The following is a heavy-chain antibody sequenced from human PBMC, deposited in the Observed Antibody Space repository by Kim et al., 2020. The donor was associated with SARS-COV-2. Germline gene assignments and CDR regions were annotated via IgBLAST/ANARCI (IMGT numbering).Heavy chain of an antibody. Sequence: SVKVSCKASGFTFTSSAVQWVRQARGQRLEWIGWIVVGSGNTNYAQKFQERVTITRDMSTSTAYMELSSLRSEDTAVYYCAAGVLKGRPDCSGGSCYTDYYYYMDVWGKGTTVTVSS. D-gene: IGHD2-15*01. J-gene: IGHJ6*03. CDR3: AAGVLKGRPDCSGGSCYTDYYYYMDV. CDR2: IVVGSGNT. V-gene: IGHV1-58*01. CDR1: GFTFTSSA.